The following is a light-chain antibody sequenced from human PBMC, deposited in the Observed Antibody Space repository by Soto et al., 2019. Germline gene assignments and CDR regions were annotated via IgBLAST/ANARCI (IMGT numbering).Light chain of an antibody. Sequence: QSALTQPPSASGSPGQSVTISCTGTSSDVGGYNYVSWYQQYPGKATKLMIYEVSKRPSGVPDRFSGSKSGKTASLTVSGLQAEDEADYYCTSYVGSDIWVFGGGTKLTVL. CDR3: TSYVGSDIWV. J-gene: IGLJ3*02. CDR1: SSDVGGYNY. CDR2: EVS. V-gene: IGLV2-8*01.